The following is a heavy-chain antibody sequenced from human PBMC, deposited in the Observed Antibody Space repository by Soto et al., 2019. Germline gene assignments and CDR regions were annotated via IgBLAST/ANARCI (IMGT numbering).Heavy chain of an antibody. CDR3: ARAWGGYSYDSVSYFDY. D-gene: IGHD5-18*01. J-gene: IGHJ4*02. CDR2: IYYTGTT. CDR1: DGSVSSSSYS. V-gene: IGHV4-61*01. Sequence: SETLSLTCTVSDGSVSSSSYSWNWIRQPPGKGLEWIGYIYYTGTTNYNPSLKSRLTISVDTSKNQFSLKLSALTAADTAVYYCARAWGGYSYDSVSYFDYWGQGTLVTVSS.